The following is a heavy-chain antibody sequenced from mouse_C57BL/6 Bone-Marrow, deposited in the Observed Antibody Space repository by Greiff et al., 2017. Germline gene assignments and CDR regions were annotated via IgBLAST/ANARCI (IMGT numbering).Heavy chain of an antibody. CDR3: ARGDGNWYFDV. J-gene: IGHJ1*03. Sequence: VQLQQSGAELVRPGTSVKMSCTASGYTFTNYWIGWAKQRPGHGLEWIGDIYPGGGYTNYKEKFKGKATLTADKSSSTAYMQFSSLTSEDSAIYYCARGDGNWYFDVWGTGTTVTVSS. V-gene: IGHV1-63*01. D-gene: IGHD3-3*01. CDR2: IYPGGGYT. CDR1: GYTFTNYW.